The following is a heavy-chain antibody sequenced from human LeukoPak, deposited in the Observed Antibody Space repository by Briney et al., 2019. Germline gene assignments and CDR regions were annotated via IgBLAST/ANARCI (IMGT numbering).Heavy chain of an antibody. D-gene: IGHD3-22*01. V-gene: IGHV3-23*01. Sequence: GGSLRLSCAASGFTFGSYAMSWVRQTPGKGLEWVSGISGSGDNTYYADSVKGRFTISRDNSKNTLYVQVNSLGTEDTAAYYCAKGSYYDSSGSFYFDYWGQGTLVTVSS. CDR2: ISGSGDNT. J-gene: IGHJ4*02. CDR3: AKGSYYDSSGSFYFDY. CDR1: GFTFGSYA.